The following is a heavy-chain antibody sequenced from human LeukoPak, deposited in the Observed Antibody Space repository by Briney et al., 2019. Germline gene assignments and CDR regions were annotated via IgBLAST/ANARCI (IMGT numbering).Heavy chain of an antibody. V-gene: IGHV4-59*01. CDR3: AGYCSSTSCYPRGAFDI. D-gene: IGHD2-2*01. J-gene: IGHJ3*02. CDR1: GGSISSYY. CDR2: IYYSGST. Sequence: SETLSLTCTVSGGSISSYYWSWIRQPPGKGLEWIGYIYYSGSTNYSPSLKSRVTISVDTSKNQFSLKLSSVTAADTAVYYCAGYCSSTSCYPRGAFDIWGQGTMVTVSS.